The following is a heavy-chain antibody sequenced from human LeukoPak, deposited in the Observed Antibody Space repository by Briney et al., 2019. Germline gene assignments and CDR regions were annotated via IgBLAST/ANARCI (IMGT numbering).Heavy chain of an antibody. D-gene: IGHD3-22*01. J-gene: IGHJ5*02. CDR3: AGSSGPAGWFDP. CDR1: GYSISSGYY. Sequence: NPSETLSLTCAVSGYSISSGYYWGWIRQPPGKGLEWIGYIYYSGSTYYNPSLKSRVTISVDTSKNQFSLKLSSVTAADTAVYYCAGSSGPAGWFDPWGQGTLVTVSS. V-gene: IGHV4-38-2*01. CDR2: IYYSGST.